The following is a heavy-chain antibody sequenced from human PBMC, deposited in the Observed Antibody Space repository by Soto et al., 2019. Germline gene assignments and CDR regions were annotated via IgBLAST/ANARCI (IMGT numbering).Heavy chain of an antibody. V-gene: IGHV3-23*01. CDR2: ISCCGGTA. CDR3: AKADGQQWLLPHLEN. J-gene: IGHJ4*02. Sequence: EVQLLESGGGLVRPGESLRLSCAASGFNFNKYAMSWVRQAPGEGLEWVSGISCCGGTASYADSVKGRFTIARDYAKNTLYLDMNSLRVEDTAEYYCAKADGQQWLLPHLENWGRGTLVTVS. CDR1: GFNFNKYA. D-gene: IGHD6-19*01.